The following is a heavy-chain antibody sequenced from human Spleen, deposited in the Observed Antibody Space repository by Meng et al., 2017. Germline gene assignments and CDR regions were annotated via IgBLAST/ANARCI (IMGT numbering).Heavy chain of an antibody. CDR1: GYNFPDYW. CDR3: ARDEDISAAGKLFGDY. J-gene: IGHJ4*02. V-gene: IGHV1-2*06. CDR2: IDPKSGDT. D-gene: IGHD6-13*01. Sequence: QAQRVQSGAEVKKPGASVKASCKPSGYNFPDYWLHWVRRAPGQGLEWMGRIDPKSGDTHYAQRFQGRVTMTGDTSISTAYMELSGLRSDDTAMYYCARDEDISAAGKLFGDYWGQGTLVTVSS.